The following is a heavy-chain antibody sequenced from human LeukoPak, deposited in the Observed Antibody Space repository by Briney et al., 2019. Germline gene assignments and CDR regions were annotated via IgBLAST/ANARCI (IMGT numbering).Heavy chain of an antibody. J-gene: IGHJ6*03. V-gene: IGHV4-59*11. Sequence: SETLSLTCTVSGGSISSHYWSWIRQPPGKGLEWIGYIYYSGSTNYNPSLKSRVTISVDTSKNQFSLKLSSVTAADTAVYYCARVPGYCSSTSYYPYYMDVWGKGTTVTVSS. CDR2: IYYSGST. CDR1: GGSISSHY. D-gene: IGHD2-2*01. CDR3: ARVPGYCSSTSYYPYYMDV.